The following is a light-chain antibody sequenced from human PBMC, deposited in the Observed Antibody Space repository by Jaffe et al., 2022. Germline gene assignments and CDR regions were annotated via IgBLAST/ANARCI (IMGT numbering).Light chain of an antibody. Sequence: DIQMTQSPSSLSASVGDRVTITCRASQSISNCLNWYQQKPGIAPKLLIYGASSLQSGVPSRFSGSGSGTDFSLTISSLQPEDFATYYCQQVYNTPPFTFGQGTKLEIK. J-gene: IGKJ2*01. CDR1: QSISNC. CDR3: QQVYNTPPFT. CDR2: GAS. V-gene: IGKV1-39*01.